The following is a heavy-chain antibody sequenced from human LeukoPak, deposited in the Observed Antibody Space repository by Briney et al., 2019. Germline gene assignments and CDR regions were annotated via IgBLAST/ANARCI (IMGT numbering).Heavy chain of an antibody. CDR3: ARDSGNYYFDY. Sequence: GGSLRLSCAASGFTVSSNYMSWVRQAPGKGLEWVSVIYSGGSTYYADSVKGRFTISRDNSKNTLYLQMNSLRAEDTAVYYCARDSGNYYFDYWGQGTLVTVSS. CDR1: GFTVSSNY. CDR2: IYSGGST. D-gene: IGHD4-23*01. V-gene: IGHV3-66*02. J-gene: IGHJ4*02.